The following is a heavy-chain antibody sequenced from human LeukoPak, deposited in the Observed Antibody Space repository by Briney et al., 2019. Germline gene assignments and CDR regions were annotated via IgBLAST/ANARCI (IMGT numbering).Heavy chain of an antibody. Sequence: GASVKVSCKASGYTFTSYGISWVRQAPGQGLEWMGWISAYNGNTNYAQKLQGRVTVTTDTSTSTAYMELRSLRSDDTAVYYCAREVVPDYDFWSGYYTPQHFDYWGQGTLVTVSS. CDR2: ISAYNGNT. CDR3: AREVVPDYDFWSGYYTPQHFDY. D-gene: IGHD3-3*01. V-gene: IGHV1-18*01. J-gene: IGHJ4*02. CDR1: GYTFTSYG.